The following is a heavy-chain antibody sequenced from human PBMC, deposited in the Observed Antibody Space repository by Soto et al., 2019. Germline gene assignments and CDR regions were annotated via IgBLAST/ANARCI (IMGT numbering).Heavy chain of an antibody. CDR3: ARVGPLRGLAAFDI. D-gene: IGHD3-10*01. V-gene: IGHV1-69*02. CDR1: GGTFSSYT. CDR2: IIPILGIA. Sequence: ASVKVSCKASGGTFSSYTISWVRQAPGQGLKWMGRIIPILGIANYAQKFQGRVTITADKSTSTAYMELSSLRSEDTAMYYCARVGPLRGLAAFDIWGQGTMVTVSS. J-gene: IGHJ3*02.